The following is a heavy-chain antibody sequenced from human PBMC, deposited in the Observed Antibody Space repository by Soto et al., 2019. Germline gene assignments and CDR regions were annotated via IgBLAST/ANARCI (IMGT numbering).Heavy chain of an antibody. V-gene: IGHV3-33*01. Sequence: GGSLRLSCAASGFTFSSYGMHWVRQAPGKGLEWVAVIWYDGSNKYYADSVKGRFTISRDNSKNTLYLQMNSLRAEDTAVYYCARARFDLTGYYVDYWGQGTLVTVSS. J-gene: IGHJ4*02. CDR3: ARARFDLTGYYVDY. D-gene: IGHD3-9*01. CDR1: GFTFSSYG. CDR2: IWYDGSNK.